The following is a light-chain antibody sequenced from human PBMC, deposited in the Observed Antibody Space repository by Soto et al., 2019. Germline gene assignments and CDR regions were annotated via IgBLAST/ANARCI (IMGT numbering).Light chain of an antibody. Sequence: EIVMTQSPATLSVAPGERATLSWRASQSVSSDLAWYQQKPGQAPRLPVYSASTRATGIPARFSGSGSGTEFTLTISSLQSEDFAVYYCQQYNNWPLTFGGGTKVDIK. CDR3: QQYNNWPLT. J-gene: IGKJ4*01. V-gene: IGKV3-15*01. CDR2: SAS. CDR1: QSVSSD.